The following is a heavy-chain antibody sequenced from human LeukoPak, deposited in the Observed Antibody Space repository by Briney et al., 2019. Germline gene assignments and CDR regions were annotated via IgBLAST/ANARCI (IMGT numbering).Heavy chain of an antibody. Sequence: SETLSLTCAVSGASIRSSGSFWGWFRQPPGKGLELLGTISHSGTTYYNPSLKSRVTISTDTSKNQFSLKLSSVTAADTAVYYCARHRTGVFDYWGQGTLVTVSS. CDR1: GASIRSSGSF. CDR3: ARHRTGVFDY. D-gene: IGHD1-14*01. CDR2: ISHSGTT. J-gene: IGHJ4*02. V-gene: IGHV4-39*01.